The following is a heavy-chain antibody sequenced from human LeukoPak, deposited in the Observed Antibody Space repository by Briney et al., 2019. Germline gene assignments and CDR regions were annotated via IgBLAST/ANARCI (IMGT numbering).Heavy chain of an antibody. D-gene: IGHD3-22*01. Sequence: PSETLSLTCAVYGGSFSGYYWSWIRRPPGKGLEWIGEVNHSGSTNYNPSLKSRVTISVDTSKNQFSLKLSSVTAADTAVYYCARTHYYYDSGGYYITTYYFDYWGQGTLVTVSS. CDR2: VNHSGST. CDR3: ARTHYYYDSGGYYITTYYFDY. V-gene: IGHV4-34*01. CDR1: GGSFSGYY. J-gene: IGHJ4*02.